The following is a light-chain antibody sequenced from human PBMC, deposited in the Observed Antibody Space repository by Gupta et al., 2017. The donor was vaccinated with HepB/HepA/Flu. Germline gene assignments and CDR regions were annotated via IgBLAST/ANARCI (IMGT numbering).Light chain of an antibody. CDR1: SGHSRYS. J-gene: IGLJ3*02. CDR2: LSSDGSH. V-gene: IGLV4-69*01. Sequence: QVVLTQSRSASASLGASVRLTCTLRSGHSRYSIALHQLQPEKGPRYLMSLSSDGSHRKGDGIPDRFSGSSSGAERYLTISSLQSEDEADYYCQTWGTGIRVFGGGTKLTVL. CDR3: QTWGTGIRV.